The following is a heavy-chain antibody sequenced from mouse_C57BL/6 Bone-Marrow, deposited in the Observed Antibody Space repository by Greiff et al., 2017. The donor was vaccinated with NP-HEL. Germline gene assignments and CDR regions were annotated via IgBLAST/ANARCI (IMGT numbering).Heavy chain of an antibody. Sequence: VQRVESVGDLVKPGGSLKLSCAASGFTFSSYCMSCVRPTPPTSLEWVATISSGGSYTYSPDRVKGRFTISRDNAKNTLYLQMSRLKSEDTAMYYCARPVYYYGSTYWYFGVWGTGTTVTVSS. CDR3: ARPVYYYGSTYWYFGV. CDR1: GFTFSSYC. J-gene: IGHJ1*03. D-gene: IGHD1-1*01. CDR2: ISSGGSYT. V-gene: IGHV5-6*01.